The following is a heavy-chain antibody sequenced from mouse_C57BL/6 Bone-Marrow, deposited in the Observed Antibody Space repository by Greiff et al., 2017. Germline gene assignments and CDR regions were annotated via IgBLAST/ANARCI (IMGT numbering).Heavy chain of an antibody. J-gene: IGHJ2*01. CDR3: ARSDYGSLFDY. D-gene: IGHD1-1*01. V-gene: IGHV1-69*01. Sequence: VQLQQPGAELVMPGASVKLSCKASGYTFTSYWMHWVKQRPGQGLEWIGEIDPSDSYTNYNQKFKGKSTLTVDKSSSTAYMQLSSLTSEDSAVYYCARSDYGSLFDYWGQGTTLTVSS. CDR2: IDPSDSYT. CDR1: GYTFTSYW.